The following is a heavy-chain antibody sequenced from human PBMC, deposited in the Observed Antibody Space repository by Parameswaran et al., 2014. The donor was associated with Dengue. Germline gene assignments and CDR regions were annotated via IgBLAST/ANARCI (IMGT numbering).Heavy chain of an antibody. V-gene: IGHV4-39*01. CDR2: IYYSGST. J-gene: IGHJ6*02. Sequence: VRQAPGKGLEWIGSIYYSGSTYYNPSLKSRVTISVDTSKNQFSLKLSSVTAADTAVYYCARQTTEGTFYYYYYYGMDVWGQGTTVTVSS. CDR3: ARQTTEGTFYYYYYYGMDV. D-gene: IGHD1-14*01.